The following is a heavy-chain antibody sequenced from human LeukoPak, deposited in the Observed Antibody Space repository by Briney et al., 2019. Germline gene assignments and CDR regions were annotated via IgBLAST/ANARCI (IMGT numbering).Heavy chain of an antibody. J-gene: IGHJ5*02. D-gene: IGHD3-10*01. CDR3: ARGRVLLWFGEFTGWFDP. CDR1: GGSISSYC. CDR2: IYYSGST. Sequence: PSETLSLTCTVSGGSISSYCWSWIRQPPGKGLEWIGYIYYSGSTNYNPSLMSRVTISVDTSKNQFSLKLSSVTAADTAVYYCARGRVLLWFGEFTGWFDPWGQGTLVTVSS. V-gene: IGHV4-59*01.